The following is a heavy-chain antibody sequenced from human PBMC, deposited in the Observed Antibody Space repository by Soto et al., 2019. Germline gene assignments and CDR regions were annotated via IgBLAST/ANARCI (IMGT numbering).Heavy chain of an antibody. J-gene: IGHJ4*02. Sequence: SETLSLTCAVYGGSFSGYYWSWIRQPPGKGLEWIGEINHSGSTNYNPSLKSRVTISVDTSKNQFSLKLSSVTAADTAVYYCARGLLFGVVSCTRGGSKFDYWGQGTLVTVYS. CDR1: GGSFSGYY. D-gene: IGHD2-15*01. V-gene: IGHV4-34*01. CDR3: ARGLLFGVVSCTRGGSKFDY. CDR2: INHSGST.